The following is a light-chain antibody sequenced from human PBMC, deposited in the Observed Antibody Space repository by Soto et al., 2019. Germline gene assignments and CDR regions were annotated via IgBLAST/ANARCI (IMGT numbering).Light chain of an antibody. CDR1: QSLLHSNGYNF. CDR3: QQYYTLTLT. V-gene: IGKV2-28*01. Sequence: IVMTQSPLSLPPTRGEPASISCRSIQSLLHSNGYNFLDWYLQKPGQSPQLLIYLGSSRSSGVPDRFSGSGSGTLFNLSISRLQAEDGAVYYCQQYYTLTLTFGEGTKVDIK. CDR2: LGS. J-gene: IGKJ4*01.